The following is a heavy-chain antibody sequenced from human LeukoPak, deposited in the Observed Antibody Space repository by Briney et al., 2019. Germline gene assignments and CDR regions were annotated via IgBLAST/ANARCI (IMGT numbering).Heavy chain of an antibody. D-gene: IGHD5-12*01. CDR1: GFTFSKYP. CDR3: VRDVGKSGYGDY. CDR2: ISYDVGSNT. Sequence: GGSLRLSCAASGFTFSKYPMHWVRQAPGKGLEWVAVISYDVGSNTYYADSVKGRFTTSRDNAKNSLYLQMNSLRAEDTAVYYCVRDVGKSGYGDYWGQGTLVTVSS. J-gene: IGHJ4*02. V-gene: IGHV3-30-3*01.